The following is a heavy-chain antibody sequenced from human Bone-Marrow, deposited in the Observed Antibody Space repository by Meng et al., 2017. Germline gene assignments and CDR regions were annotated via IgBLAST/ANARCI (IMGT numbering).Heavy chain of an antibody. V-gene: IGHV3-30*04. J-gene: IGHJ4*02. CDR2: ISYDGSNK. D-gene: IGHD5-18*01. CDR3: ASRAMGQDY. Sequence: GGSLRLSCAASGFTFSSYAMSWVRQAPGKGLEWVAVISYDGSNKYYADSVKGRFTISRDNSKNTLYLQMNSLRAEDTAVYYCASRAMGQDYWGQGTLVTVSS. CDR1: GFTFSSYA.